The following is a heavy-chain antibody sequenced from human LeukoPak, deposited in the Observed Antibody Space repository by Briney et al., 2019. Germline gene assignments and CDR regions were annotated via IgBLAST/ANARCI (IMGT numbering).Heavy chain of an antibody. CDR1: GGSISSGGYY. Sequence: PSETLSLTCTVSGGSISSGGYYWSWIRQHPGKGLEWIGYIYYSGSTYYNPSLKSRVTISVDTSKNQFSLKLSSVTAADTAVYYCARTYGSGSYYQDYWGQGTLVTVSS. D-gene: IGHD3-10*01. CDR2: IYYSGST. V-gene: IGHV4-31*03. CDR3: ARTYGSGSYYQDY. J-gene: IGHJ4*02.